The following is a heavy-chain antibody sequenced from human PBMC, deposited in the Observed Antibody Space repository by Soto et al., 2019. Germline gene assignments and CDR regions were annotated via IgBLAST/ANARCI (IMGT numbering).Heavy chain of an antibody. D-gene: IGHD2-15*01. CDR3: ARAVVVVSNWFDP. V-gene: IGHV4-31*03. CDR1: GGSISSGGYY. J-gene: IGHJ5*02. CDR2: IYYSGST. Sequence: SETLSLTCTVSGGSISSGGYYWSWIRQHPGKGLEWIGYIYYSGSTYYNPSLKSRVTISVDTSKNQFSLKLSSVTAADTAVYYCARAVVVVSNWFDPWGQGTLVTVSS.